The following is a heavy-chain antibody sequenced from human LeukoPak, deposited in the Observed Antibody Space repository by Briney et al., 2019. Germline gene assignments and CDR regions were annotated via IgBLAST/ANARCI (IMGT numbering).Heavy chain of an antibody. Sequence: GGSLRLSCAASGFTVSSNYMSWVRQAPGKGLEWVSVIYSGGSTYYADSVKGRFTISRDNSKNTLYLQMNSLRAEDTAVYYCARGYYDSSGYYYGGSVASDIWGQGTMVTVSS. J-gene: IGHJ3*02. CDR3: ARGYYDSSGYYYGGSVASDI. CDR2: IYSGGST. CDR1: GFTVSSNY. D-gene: IGHD3-22*01. V-gene: IGHV3-66*02.